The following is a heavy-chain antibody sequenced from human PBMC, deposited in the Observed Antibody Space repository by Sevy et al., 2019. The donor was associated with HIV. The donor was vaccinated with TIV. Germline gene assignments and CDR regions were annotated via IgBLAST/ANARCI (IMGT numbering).Heavy chain of an antibody. CDR2: ISGSGVGT. CDR3: ARDSRVYGSGSYHFDY. Sequence: GGSLRLSCAASGFTFSNYAMSWVRQAPGKGLEWVSGISGSGVGTYYAHSVKGRFTVSRGDSKNTLYLQMKSLRAEDTAVYYCARDSRVYGSGSYHFDYWGQGTLVAVSS. J-gene: IGHJ4*02. CDR1: GFTFSNYA. D-gene: IGHD3-10*01. V-gene: IGHV3-23*01.